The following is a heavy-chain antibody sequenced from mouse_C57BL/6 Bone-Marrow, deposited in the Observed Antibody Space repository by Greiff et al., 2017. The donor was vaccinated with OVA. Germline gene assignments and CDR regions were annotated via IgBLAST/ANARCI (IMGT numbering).Heavy chain of an antibody. Sequence: EVKLVESGGGLVQPGGSLKLSCAASGFTFNDYYMYWVRQTPEKRLEWVAYISNGGGSTYYPDTVKGRFTISRDNAKNTLYLQMSRLKSEDTAMYYCARHGTGKDWYFDVWGTGTTVTVSS. J-gene: IGHJ1*03. D-gene: IGHD4-1*01. CDR2: ISNGGGST. CDR1: GFTFNDYY. V-gene: IGHV5-12*01. CDR3: ARHGTGKDWYFDV.